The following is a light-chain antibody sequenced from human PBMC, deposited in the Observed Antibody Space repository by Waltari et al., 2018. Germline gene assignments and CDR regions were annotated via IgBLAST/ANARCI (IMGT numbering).Light chain of an antibody. V-gene: IGKV1-39*01. CDR3: QQSYSTPWT. Sequence: DIQMIQSPSSLSASVEDRVTITCRASQSISSYLNWYQQKPGKAPKLLIYAASSLQSWVPSRFSGSGSWTDVTLTISSLQPEDFATYYCQQSYSTPWTFGQGTKVEIK. CDR1: QSISSY. J-gene: IGKJ1*01. CDR2: AAS.